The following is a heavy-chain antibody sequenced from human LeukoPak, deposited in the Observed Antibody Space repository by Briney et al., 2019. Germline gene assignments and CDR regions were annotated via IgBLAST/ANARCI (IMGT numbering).Heavy chain of an antibody. V-gene: IGHV1-2*06. D-gene: IGHD3-22*01. CDR2: INPNSGGT. CDR3: ARGQYYYDSSGYLLHYYFDY. Sequence: ASVKVSCKASGYTFTGYYMHWVRQAPGQGLEWMGRINPNSGGTNYAQKFQGRVTMTRDTSISTAYMELSRLRSDGTAVYYCARGQYYYDSSGYLLHYYFDYWGQGTLVTVSS. J-gene: IGHJ4*02. CDR1: GYTFTGYY.